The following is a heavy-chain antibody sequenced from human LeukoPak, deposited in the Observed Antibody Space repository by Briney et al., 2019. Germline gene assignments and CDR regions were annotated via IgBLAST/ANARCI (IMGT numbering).Heavy chain of an antibody. V-gene: IGHV3-20*04. CDR1: GFTFDDYG. J-gene: IGHJ4*02. CDR2: INWNGGST. CDR3: ARDQDYYDSSGSYYFDY. Sequence: GSLRLSCAASGFTFDDYGMSWVRQAPGKGLEWVSGINWNGGSTGYADSVKGRFTISRDNAKNSLYLQMNSLRAEDTALYYCARDQDYYDSSGSYYFDYWGQGTLVTVSS. D-gene: IGHD3-22*01.